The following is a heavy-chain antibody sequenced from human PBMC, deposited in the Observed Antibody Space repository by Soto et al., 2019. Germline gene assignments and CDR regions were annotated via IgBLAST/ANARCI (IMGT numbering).Heavy chain of an antibody. CDR2: ITGSGGRT. J-gene: IGHJ3*02. CDR3: GNLRDYYDSRGWGGGVFDI. D-gene: IGHD3-22*01. CDR1: GFTFSSHV. V-gene: IGHV3-23*01. Sequence: HPGGSLRLSCAASGFTFSSHVMSWVRQAPGKGLEWVSVITGSGGRTYYADSVKGRFTISRDNSKNTLYLQMNSLRAEDTAVYYCGNLRDYYDSRGWGGGVFDIWGQGTTVTVSS.